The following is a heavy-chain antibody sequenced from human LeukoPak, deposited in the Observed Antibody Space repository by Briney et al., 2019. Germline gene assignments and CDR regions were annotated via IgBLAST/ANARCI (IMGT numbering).Heavy chain of an antibody. D-gene: IGHD6-19*01. CDR3: SRAGFAVAGPFDY. Sequence: SETLSLTFTVSGGSISSYYWSWIRQPPGKGLEWIGYIYYSGSTNYNPSLKSRVTISVDTSKNQFSLKLSSVTAADTAVYYCSRAGFAVAGPFDYWGQGTLVTVSS. CDR2: IYYSGST. V-gene: IGHV4-59*01. CDR1: GGSISSYY. J-gene: IGHJ4*02.